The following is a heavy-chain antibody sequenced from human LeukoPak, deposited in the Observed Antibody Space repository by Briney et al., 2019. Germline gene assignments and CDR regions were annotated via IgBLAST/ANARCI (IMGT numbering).Heavy chain of an antibody. V-gene: IGHV4-30-2*01. D-gene: IGHD3-3*01. CDR1: GGSISSGGYS. J-gene: IGHJ6*02. Sequence: SQTLSLTCAVSGGSISSGGYSWSWIRQPPGKGLEWIGYIYHSGSTYYNPSLKSRVTMSVDTSKNQFSLKLSSVTAADTAVYYCARGRGRFLEWLYYGMDVWGQGTTVTVSS. CDR3: ARGRGRFLEWLYYGMDV. CDR2: IYHSGST.